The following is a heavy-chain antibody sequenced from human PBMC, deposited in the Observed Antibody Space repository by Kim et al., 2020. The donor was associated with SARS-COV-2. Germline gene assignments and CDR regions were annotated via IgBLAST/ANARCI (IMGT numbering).Heavy chain of an antibody. J-gene: IGHJ4*02. CDR3: ALTRGPPWLSGYYYFDY. CDR1: GYTFTGYY. Sequence: ASVKVSCKASGYTFTGYYMHWVRQAPGQGLEWMGRINPNSGGTNYAQKFQGRVTMTRDTSISTAYMELSRLRSDDTAVYYCALTRGPPWLSGYYYFDYWGQGTLVTVSS. D-gene: IGHD3-9*01. CDR2: INPNSGGT. V-gene: IGHV1-2*06.